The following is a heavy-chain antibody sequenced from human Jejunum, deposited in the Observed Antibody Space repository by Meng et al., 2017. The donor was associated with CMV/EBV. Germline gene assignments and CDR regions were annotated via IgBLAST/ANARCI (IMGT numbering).Heavy chain of an antibody. CDR3: AKAYYSSRSYYNVGDAFDI. Sequence: SYGMHWVRQFPGMGLEWVAFIHYDGSNKFYADSVRGRFTISRDNSKHTLYLQMNSLRAEDTALYYCAKAYYSSRSYYNVGDAFDIWGQGTTVTVSS. J-gene: IGHJ3*02. CDR1: SYG. D-gene: IGHD3-10*01. CDR2: IHYDGSNK. V-gene: IGHV3-30*02.